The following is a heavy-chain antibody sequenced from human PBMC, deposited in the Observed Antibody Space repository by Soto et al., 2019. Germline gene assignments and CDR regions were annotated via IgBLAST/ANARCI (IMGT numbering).Heavy chain of an antibody. Sequence: EVQLLESGGVLVQPGGSVRRSCAAPEFTFGGLGLSWVRQSPGRGMEWVSTISRDEDNTHYADSVNVRFTISKDRSTNPLHLHMAILRAEDTAMYYCVSWMSAHFDYWGQGTMGTVYS. D-gene: IGHD2-2*03. CDR1: EFTFGGLG. J-gene: IGHJ4*02. CDR3: VSWMSAHFDY. CDR2: ISRDEDNT. V-gene: IGHV3-23*01.